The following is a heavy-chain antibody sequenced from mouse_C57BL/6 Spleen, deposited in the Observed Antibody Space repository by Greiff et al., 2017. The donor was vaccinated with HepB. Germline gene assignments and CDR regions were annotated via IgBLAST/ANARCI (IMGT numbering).Heavy chain of an antibody. Sequence: VQLQQSGAELARPGASVKMSCKASGYTFTSYTMHWVKQRPGQGLEWIGYINPSSGYTKYNQKFKDKATLTADKSSSTAYMQLSSLTSEDSAVYYCARSIPYDYGSGGFAYWGQGTLVTVSA. V-gene: IGHV1-4*01. D-gene: IGHD1-1*01. J-gene: IGHJ3*01. CDR3: ARSIPYDYGSGGFAY. CDR1: GYTFTSYT. CDR2: INPSSGYT.